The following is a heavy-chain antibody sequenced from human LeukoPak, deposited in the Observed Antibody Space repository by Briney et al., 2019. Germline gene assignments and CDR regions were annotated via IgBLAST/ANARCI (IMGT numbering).Heavy chain of an antibody. CDR3: ATQLSSGWPLRHLPFDY. D-gene: IGHD3-22*01. J-gene: IGHJ4*02. CDR2: ISYDGSNK. V-gene: IGHV3-30*03. CDR1: GFTFSSYG. Sequence: HPGGSLRLSCAASGFTFSSYGMHWVRQAPGKGLEWVAVISYDGSNKYYADSVKGRFTISRDNSKNTLYLQMNSLRSEDTAVYYCATQLSSGWPLRHLPFDYWGQGTLVTVSS.